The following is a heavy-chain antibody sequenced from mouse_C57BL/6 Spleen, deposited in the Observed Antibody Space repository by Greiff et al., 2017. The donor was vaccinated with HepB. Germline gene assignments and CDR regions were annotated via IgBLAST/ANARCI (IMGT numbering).Heavy chain of an antibody. CDR3: ARRGADYYGSSRYFDV. D-gene: IGHD1-1*01. CDR2: IDPSDSYT. V-gene: IGHV1-69*01. J-gene: IGHJ1*03. CDR1: GYTFTSYW. Sequence: QVQLQQSGAELVMPGASVKLSCKASGYTFTSYWMHWVKQRPGQGLEWIGEIDPSDSYTNYNQKFKGKSTLTVDKSSSTAYMQLSSLTSEDSAVYYCARRGADYYGSSRYFDVWGTGTTVTVSS.